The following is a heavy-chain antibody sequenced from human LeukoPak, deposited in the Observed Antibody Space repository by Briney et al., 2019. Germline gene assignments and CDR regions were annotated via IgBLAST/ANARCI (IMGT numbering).Heavy chain of an antibody. CDR1: GYTFTGYY. CDR3: ARDKGIAAAFDI. D-gene: IGHD6-13*01. Sequence: ASVKVSCKASGYTFTGYYIHWVRQAPGQGLEWMGWINPNSGGTNYAQKFQGRVTMTRDTSIRTAYMELSRLRSDDTAMYYCARDKGIAAAFDIWGQGTMVTVSS. J-gene: IGHJ3*02. CDR2: INPNSGGT. V-gene: IGHV1-2*02.